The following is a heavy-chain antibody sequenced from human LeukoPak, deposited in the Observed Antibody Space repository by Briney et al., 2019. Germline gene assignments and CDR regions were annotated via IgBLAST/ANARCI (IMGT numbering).Heavy chain of an antibody. Sequence: GSLRLSCVSSGFTFSNYGMHWVRQAPGQGLEWVAVISYDGSSEYYADSVKGRFIISRDNSKNTLYLQMNSLRAEDTAVYYCARDPLTYGSGRYYQAFDYWGQGTLVTVSS. D-gene: IGHD3-10*01. CDR2: ISYDGSSE. CDR1: GFTFSNYG. V-gene: IGHV3-30*19. J-gene: IGHJ4*02. CDR3: ARDPLTYGSGRYYQAFDY.